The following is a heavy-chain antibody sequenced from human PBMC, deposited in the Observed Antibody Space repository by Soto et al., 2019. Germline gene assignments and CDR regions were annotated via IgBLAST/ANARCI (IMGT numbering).Heavy chain of an antibody. CDR3: VCGGNFFVY. D-gene: IGHD3-16*01. Sequence: EVQLVESGGGLVQPGGSLRLPCAASGFTFSTYWMTWVRQPPGKGLGWVASINQDGSERYYVDSVRGRFTISRDNAKNSLYLQMKSLRAEDTAVYYCVCGGNFFVYWGQGTLVTVSP. CDR2: INQDGSER. CDR1: GFTFSTYW. V-gene: IGHV3-7*01. J-gene: IGHJ4*02.